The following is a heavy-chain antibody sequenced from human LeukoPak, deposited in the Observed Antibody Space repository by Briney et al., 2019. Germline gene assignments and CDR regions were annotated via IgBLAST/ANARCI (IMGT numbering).Heavy chain of an antibody. V-gene: IGHV3-7*01. CDR3: ADLGSRD. CDR1: GFSFSSAW. D-gene: IGHD3-16*01. CDR2: IKDDGSDK. Sequence: GGSLRLSCAASGFSFSSAWMTWVRQAPGKGLEWVATIKDDGSDKYYVDSVKGRFTISRDNAKKSLWLQMNSLRVEDTAMYYCADLGSRDWGQGTLVTVSS. J-gene: IGHJ4*02.